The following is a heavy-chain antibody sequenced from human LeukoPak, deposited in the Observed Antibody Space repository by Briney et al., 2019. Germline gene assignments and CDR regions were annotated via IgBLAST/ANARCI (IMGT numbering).Heavy chain of an antibody. CDR1: GYTFTDYY. Sequence: GASVKVSCKASGYTFTDYYMHWVRQAPGQGLEWMGIINPSGGSTSYAQKFQGRVTMTRDTSTSTVYMEMSSLRSEDTAVYYCARGWSLPLLDILTGYLDYWGQGTLVTVSS. CDR3: ARGWSLPLLDILTGYLDY. J-gene: IGHJ4*02. D-gene: IGHD3-9*01. CDR2: INPSGGST. V-gene: IGHV1-46*01.